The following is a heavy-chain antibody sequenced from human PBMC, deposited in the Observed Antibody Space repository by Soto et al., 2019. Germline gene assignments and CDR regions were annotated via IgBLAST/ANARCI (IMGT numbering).Heavy chain of an antibody. J-gene: IGHJ4*02. CDR1: GDSISSYY. D-gene: IGHD3-10*01. CDR2: IHYSGST. CDR3: ARVRGDGDNFDS. Sequence: QVQLRESGPGLVKPSETLSLTCTVSGDSISSYYWGWIRQPPGKGLECIGYIHYSGSTNYNPSLKSRVIISVDTSKNQFSLKLSSVTAADTALYYCARVRGDGDNFDSGGQGTLVTVSS. V-gene: IGHV4-59*01.